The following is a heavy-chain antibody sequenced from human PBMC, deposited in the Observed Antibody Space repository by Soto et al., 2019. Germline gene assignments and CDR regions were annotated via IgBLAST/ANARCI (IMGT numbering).Heavy chain of an antibody. J-gene: IGHJ3*01. V-gene: IGHV3-15*07. D-gene: IGHD2-15*01. CDR2: IHTKGEGGST. Sequence: PGGSLRLSCAASGFTFSNAWMNWVRQAPGKGLEWVGHIHTKGEGGSTDYAAPVKGRFTISRDDSKNTLYLQMNSLNIEDTAVNYCSTWHHLLLGFDVWGQGTMVTVSS. CDR3: STWHHLLLGFDV. CDR1: GFTFSNAW.